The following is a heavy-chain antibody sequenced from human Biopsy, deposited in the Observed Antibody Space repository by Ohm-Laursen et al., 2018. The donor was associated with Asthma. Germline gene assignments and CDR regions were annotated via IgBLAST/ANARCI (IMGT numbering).Heavy chain of an antibody. V-gene: IGHV3-30-3*01. D-gene: IGHD6-13*01. Sequence: SLRLSCAASRFTYEMHWARQAPGKGLEWVAVITFDGSTQHYGDSVKGRFTISRGNSKNMLFLQMNSLRAEDTAVYYCLRDTLGYYFDIWGQGTQVTVSS. CDR2: ITFDGSTQ. CDR3: LRDTLGYYFDI. J-gene: IGHJ4*02. CDR1: RFTYE.